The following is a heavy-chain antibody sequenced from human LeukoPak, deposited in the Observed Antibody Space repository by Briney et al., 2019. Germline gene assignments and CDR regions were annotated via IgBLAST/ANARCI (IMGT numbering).Heavy chain of an antibody. CDR3: AREKSDCSGGSCYSVFDY. CDR2: IKQDGSEK. CDR1: GFTFSSYW. Sequence: RGSLRLSCAASGFTFSSYWMSWVRQAPGKGLEWVANIKQDGSEKYYVDSVKGRFTISRDNAKNSLYLQMNSLRAEDTAVYYCAREKSDCSGGSCYSVFDYWGQGTLVTVSS. J-gene: IGHJ4*02. D-gene: IGHD2-15*01. V-gene: IGHV3-7*01.